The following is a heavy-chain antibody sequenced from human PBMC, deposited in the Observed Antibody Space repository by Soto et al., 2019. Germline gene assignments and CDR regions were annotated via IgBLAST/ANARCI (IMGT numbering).Heavy chain of an antibody. V-gene: IGHV3-9*01. CDR2: ISWNSGSI. CDR3: AKDGARAYDFWSGYPTRYFDL. D-gene: IGHD3-3*01. Sequence: GGSLRLSCAASGFTFDDYAMHWVRQAPGKGLEWVSGISWNSGSIGYADSVKGRFTISRDNAKNSLYLQMNSLRAEDTALYYCAKDGARAYDFWSGYPTRYFDLWGRGTLVTVSS. J-gene: IGHJ2*01. CDR1: GFTFDDYA.